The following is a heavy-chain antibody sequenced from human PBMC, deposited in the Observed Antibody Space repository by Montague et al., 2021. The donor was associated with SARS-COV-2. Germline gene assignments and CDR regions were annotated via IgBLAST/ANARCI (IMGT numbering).Heavy chain of an antibody. V-gene: IGHV4-39*01. CDR3: ARSTATFGESHNWFAP. Sequence: SETLSLTCTVSGGSISSNNNYWGWLRQSAGKGLEWIGSIYYSGTTYYNPSLKSRVTISVDTSKNQFSLRLSSVTATDTSVYYCARSTATFGESHNWFAPWGQGTRAIVSS. J-gene: IGHJ5*02. CDR2: IYYSGTT. D-gene: IGHD3-10*01. CDR1: GGSISSNNNY.